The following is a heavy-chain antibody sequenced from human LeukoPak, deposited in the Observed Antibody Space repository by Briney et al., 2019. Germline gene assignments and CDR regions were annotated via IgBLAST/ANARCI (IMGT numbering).Heavy chain of an antibody. CDR1: GFTFSSYA. J-gene: IGHJ4*02. CDR3: ARTVYCSGGSCYPFHLDY. D-gene: IGHD2-15*01. V-gene: IGHV3-30*04. CDR2: ISYDGSNK. Sequence: PGRSLRLSCAASGFTFSSYAMHWVRQAPGKGLEWVAVISYDGSNKYYADSVKGRFTISRDNSKNTLYLQMNSLRAEDTAVYYCARTVYCSGGSCYPFHLDYWGQGTLDTVSS.